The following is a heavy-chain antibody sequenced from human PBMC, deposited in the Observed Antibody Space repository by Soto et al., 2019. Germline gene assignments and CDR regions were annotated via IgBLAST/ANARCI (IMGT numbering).Heavy chain of an antibody. CDR3: ASPPIVATIVNYYGMDV. Sequence: SVKVSCKASGGTFSSYTISWVRQAPGQGLEWMGRIIPILGIANYAQKFQGRVTITADESTSTAYMELSSLRSEDTAVYYCASPPIVATIVNYYGMDVWGQGTTVTVSS. D-gene: IGHD5-12*01. V-gene: IGHV1-69*02. J-gene: IGHJ6*02. CDR2: IIPILGIA. CDR1: GGTFSSYT.